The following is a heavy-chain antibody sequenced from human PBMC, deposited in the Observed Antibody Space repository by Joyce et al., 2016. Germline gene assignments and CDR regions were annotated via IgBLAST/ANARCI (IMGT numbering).Heavy chain of an antibody. J-gene: IGHJ3*02. Sequence: EVQLLESGGGLVQPGGSLRLSCAASGLTFRNYAMSWVRQAPGKGLEWVSEISGSGGRTYYADPVKGRFTISRDKSKNTLYLQMNSLGAEDTAIYYCAKDMYGDYTSDAFDIWGQGTMVTVSS. D-gene: IGHD4-17*01. CDR1: GLTFRNYA. CDR2: ISGSGGRT. CDR3: AKDMYGDYTSDAFDI. V-gene: IGHV3-23*01.